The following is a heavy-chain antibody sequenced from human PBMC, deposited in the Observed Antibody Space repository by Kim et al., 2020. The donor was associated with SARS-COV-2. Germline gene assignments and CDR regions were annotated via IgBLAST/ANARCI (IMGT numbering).Heavy chain of an antibody. D-gene: IGHD6-13*01. CDR1: GYTFTSYA. Sequence: ASVKVSCKASGYTFTSYAMNWVRQAPGQGLEWMGWINTNTGNPTYAQGFTGRFVFSLDTSVSTAYLQISSLKAEDTAVYYCARDRIALSWAAAVNYYYGMDVWGQGTTVTVSS. J-gene: IGHJ6*02. CDR3: ARDRIALSWAAAVNYYYGMDV. V-gene: IGHV7-4-1*02. CDR2: INTNTGNP.